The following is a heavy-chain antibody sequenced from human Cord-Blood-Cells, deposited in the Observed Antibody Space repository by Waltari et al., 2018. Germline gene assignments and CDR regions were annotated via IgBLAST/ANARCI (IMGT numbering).Heavy chain of an antibody. J-gene: IGHJ4*02. D-gene: IGHD1-1*01. V-gene: IGHV3-30*04. Sequence: QVQLVVSRVGVVQPGRSLRLSCAASGCTSSSYAVHWARRAPGKGLEWVAVISYDGSNKYYADSVKGRFTISRDNSKNTLYLQMNSLRAEDTAVYYCARDPGLTTYYFDYWGQGTLVTVSS. CDR2: ISYDGSNK. CDR1: GCTSSSYA. CDR3: ARDPGLTTYYFDY.